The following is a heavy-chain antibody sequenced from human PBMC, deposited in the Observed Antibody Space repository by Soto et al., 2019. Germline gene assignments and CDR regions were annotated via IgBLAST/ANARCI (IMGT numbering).Heavy chain of an antibody. D-gene: IGHD3-9*01. CDR2: IWYDGSNK. CDR1: GFTFSSYG. CDR3: ARGAYYDILTGYSTPPNFYY. V-gene: IGHV3-33*01. Sequence: GGSLRLSCAASGFTFSSYGMHWVRQAPGKGLEWVAVIWYDGSNKYYADSVKGRFTISRDNSKNTLYLQMNSLRAEDTAVYYCARGAYYDILTGYSTPPNFYYWGQGTLVTVSS. J-gene: IGHJ4*02.